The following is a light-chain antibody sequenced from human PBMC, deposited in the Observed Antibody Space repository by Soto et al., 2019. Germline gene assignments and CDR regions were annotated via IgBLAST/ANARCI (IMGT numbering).Light chain of an antibody. CDR2: DVS. V-gene: IGLV2-14*01. CDR1: SSDVGGYNF. J-gene: IGLJ2*01. CDR3: SSNASGSSVV. Sequence: QSALTQPASVSGSPGQSITISCTGTSSDVGGYNFVSWYQQYPGKAPKIMIYDVSNRPSGVSNRFTGSKSGNTASLTISGLQAEDEADYYCSSNASGSSVVFGGGTKLTVL.